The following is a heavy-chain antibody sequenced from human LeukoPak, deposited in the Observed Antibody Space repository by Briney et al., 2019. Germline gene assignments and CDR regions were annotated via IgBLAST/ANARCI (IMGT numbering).Heavy chain of an antibody. CDR1: GFIFSSYG. CDR3: AKEIGRYYYYYYMDV. J-gene: IGHJ6*03. CDR2: ISYDGSNK. V-gene: IGHV3-30*18. D-gene: IGHD1-14*01. Sequence: GGSLRLSCAASGFIFSSYGMHWVRQAPGKGLEWVAVISYDGSNKYYADSVKGRFTISRDNSKNTLYLQMNSLRAEDTAVYYCAKEIGRYYYYYYMDVWGKGTTVTVSS.